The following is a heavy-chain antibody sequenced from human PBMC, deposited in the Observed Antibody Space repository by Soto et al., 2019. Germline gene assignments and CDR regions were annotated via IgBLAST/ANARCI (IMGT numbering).Heavy chain of an antibody. D-gene: IGHD3-3*01. Sequence: PGGSLRLSCAASGLTFSSYSMNWVRQAPGKGLEWVSSISSSSSYIYYADSVKGRFTISRDNAKNSLYLQMNSLRAEDTAVYYCARDPAEKNTIFGVVTEYYYYYYYYMDVWGKGTTVTVSS. CDR3: ARDPAEKNTIFGVVTEYYYYYYYYMDV. V-gene: IGHV3-21*01. CDR1: GLTFSSYS. J-gene: IGHJ6*03. CDR2: ISSSSSYI.